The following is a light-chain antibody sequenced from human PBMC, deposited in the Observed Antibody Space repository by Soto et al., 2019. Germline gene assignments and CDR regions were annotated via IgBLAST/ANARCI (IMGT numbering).Light chain of an antibody. CDR1: QSVSSY. CDR3: QQRSNWPWT. V-gene: IGKV3-11*01. Sequence: EIVLTQSPATLSLSPGERATLSCRASQSVSSYLAWYQQKPGQAPRLLIYDASNRATGIPARFSGSGSGTDFTLTISSLEPEDFAVYYCQQRSNWPWTFGQGTKVDIX. J-gene: IGKJ1*01. CDR2: DAS.